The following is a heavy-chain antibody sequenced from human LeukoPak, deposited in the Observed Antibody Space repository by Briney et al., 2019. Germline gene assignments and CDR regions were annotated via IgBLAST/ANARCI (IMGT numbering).Heavy chain of an antibody. Sequence: GASVKVSCKASGGTFSSYAISWVRQAPGQGLEWMGWISAYNGNTNYAQKLQGRVTMTTDTSTSTAYMELRSLRSDDTAVYYCAGRRVVVVPAAIPDDAFDIWGQGTMVTVSS. CDR2: ISAYNGNT. CDR1: GGTFSSYA. D-gene: IGHD2-2*01. V-gene: IGHV1-18*01. CDR3: AGRRVVVVPAAIPDDAFDI. J-gene: IGHJ3*02.